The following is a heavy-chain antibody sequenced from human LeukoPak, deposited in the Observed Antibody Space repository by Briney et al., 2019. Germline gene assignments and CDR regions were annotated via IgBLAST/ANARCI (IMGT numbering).Heavy chain of an antibody. CDR3: ERQPPPTGFDY. CDR2: INIYRSST. Sequence: PGGSLRLSCAASGFTFSSYWMHWVRQAPGKGLVLVSRINIYRSSTSYGDSVKGRFTISRDNAKNSLYLQMNSLTVEDTAVYYCERQPPPTGFDYWGQGTLVTVSS. CDR1: GFTFSSYW. V-gene: IGHV3-74*01. J-gene: IGHJ4*02.